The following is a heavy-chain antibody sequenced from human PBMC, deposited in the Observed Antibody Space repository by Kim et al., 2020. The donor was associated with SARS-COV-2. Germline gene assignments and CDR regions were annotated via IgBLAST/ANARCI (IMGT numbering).Heavy chain of an antibody. D-gene: IGHD3-16*01. CDR3: AKSSWGYFDY. V-gene: IGHV3-43*01. J-gene: IGHJ4*02. Sequence: STYYADSVKGRFTISRDNSKNSLYLQMNSLRTEDTALYYCAKSSWGYFDYWGQGTLVTVSS. CDR2: ST.